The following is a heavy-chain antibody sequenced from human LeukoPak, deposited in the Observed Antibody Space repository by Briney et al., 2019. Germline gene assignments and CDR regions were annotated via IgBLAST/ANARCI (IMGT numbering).Heavy chain of an antibody. CDR1: GGSFSGYY. V-gene: IGHV4-34*01. Sequence: ETLSLTCAVYGGSFSGYYWSWIRQPPGKGLEWIGEINHSGSTNNNPSLKSRVTISVDTSKNQFSLKLSSVTAADTAVYYCARGLNPRAFDIWGQGTMVTISS. J-gene: IGHJ3*02. D-gene: IGHD1-14*01. CDR2: INHSGST. CDR3: ARGLNPRAFDI.